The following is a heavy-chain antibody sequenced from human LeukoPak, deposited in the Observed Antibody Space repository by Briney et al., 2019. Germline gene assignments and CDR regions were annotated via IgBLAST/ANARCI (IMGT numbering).Heavy chain of an antibody. CDR3: ARVLRPRYNWNDVSEDYYYYHYMDV. D-gene: IGHD1-1*01. Sequence: GGSLRLSCAASGFTFSSYSMNWVRQAPGKGLEWVSFISSSSSYIYYADSMKGRFTISRDNAKNSLYLQMNSLRAEDTAVYYCARVLRPRYNWNDVSEDYYYYHYMDVWGKGTTVTVSS. CDR2: ISSSSSYI. V-gene: IGHV3-21*01. J-gene: IGHJ6*03. CDR1: GFTFSSYS.